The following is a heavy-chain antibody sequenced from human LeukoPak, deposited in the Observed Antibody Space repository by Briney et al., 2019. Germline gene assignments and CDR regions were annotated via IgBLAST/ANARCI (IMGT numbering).Heavy chain of an antibody. CDR3: ARGGDYGLPNWFDP. CDR1: GFTFSSYW. CDR2: IKQDGSEK. Sequence: GGSLRLSCAASGFTFSSYWMIWVRQAPGKGLEWVANIKQDGSEKYYVDSVKGRFTISRDNAKNSVYLQMNSLRVEDTAVYYCARGGDYGLPNWFDPWGQGTLVTVSS. J-gene: IGHJ5*02. D-gene: IGHD4-17*01. V-gene: IGHV3-7*01.